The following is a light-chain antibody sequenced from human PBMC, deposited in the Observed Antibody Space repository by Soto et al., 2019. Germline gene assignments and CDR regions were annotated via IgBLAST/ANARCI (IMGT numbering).Light chain of an antibody. CDR1: QSITGY. CDR3: LQSQNIPFT. J-gene: IGKJ2*01. CDR2: AAS. Sequence: DIQMTQSPSSLSASVGDRVMITCRASQSITGYLNWYQQKPGKAPKLLIYAASNLQSGVPSRFSGSGSGTDFTHSISSLQPEDFAAYFFLQSQNIPFTFGHGPKLEIK. V-gene: IGKV1-39*01.